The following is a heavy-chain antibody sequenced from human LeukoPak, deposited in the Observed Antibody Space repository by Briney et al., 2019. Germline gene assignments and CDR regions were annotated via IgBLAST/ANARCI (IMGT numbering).Heavy chain of an antibody. V-gene: IGHV3-30*04. CDR2: ISYDGSNK. CDR3: ARDPYTVVVPAADY. Sequence: GRSLRLSCAASGFTFSSYAMHWVRQAPGKGLEWVAVISYDGSNKYYADSVKGRLTISRDNSKNTLYLQMNSLRAEDTAVYYCARDPYTVVVPAADYWGQGTLVTVSS. D-gene: IGHD2-2*01. J-gene: IGHJ4*02. CDR1: GFTFSSYA.